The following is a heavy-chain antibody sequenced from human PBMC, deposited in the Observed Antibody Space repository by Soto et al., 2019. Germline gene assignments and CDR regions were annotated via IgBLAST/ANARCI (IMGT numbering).Heavy chain of an antibody. CDR1: GGSISSSSYY. J-gene: IGHJ6*02. CDR3: ARQGSTMVRGVIYYYYGMDV. V-gene: IGHV4-39*01. Sequence: PSETLSLTCTVSGGSISSSSYYWGWIRQPPGKGLEWIGSIYYSGSTYYNPSLKSRVTISVDTSKNQFSLKLSSVTAADMAVYYCARQGSTMVRGVIYYYYGMDVWGQGTTVT. D-gene: IGHD3-10*01. CDR2: IYYSGST.